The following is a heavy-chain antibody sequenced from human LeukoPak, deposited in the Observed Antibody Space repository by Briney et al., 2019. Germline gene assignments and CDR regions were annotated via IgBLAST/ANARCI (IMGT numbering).Heavy chain of an antibody. CDR3: ARASRPPSTVTIYYYYYMDV. Sequence: PSETLSLTCTVPGGSISSGSYYWSWIRQPAGKGLEWIGRICTSGSTNYNPSLKSRVTISVDTSKSQFSLKLSSVTAADTAVYYCARASRPPSTVTIYYYYYMDVWGKGTTVTVSS. J-gene: IGHJ6*03. V-gene: IGHV4-61*02. D-gene: IGHD4-11*01. CDR2: ICTSGST. CDR1: GGSISSGSYY.